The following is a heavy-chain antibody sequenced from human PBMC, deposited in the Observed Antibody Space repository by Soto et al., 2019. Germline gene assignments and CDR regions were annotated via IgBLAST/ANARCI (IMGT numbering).Heavy chain of an antibody. V-gene: IGHV1-18*01. Sequence: ASVKVSFKASGYTFTSYGISWVRQAPGQGLEWMGWISAYNGNTKYAQKLQGRVTMTTDTSTSTAYMELRSLRSEDTAVYYCARGVGLYSNYDYWGQGTLVTVSS. CDR1: GYTFTSYG. CDR3: ARGVGLYSNYDY. J-gene: IGHJ4*02. D-gene: IGHD2-2*02. CDR2: ISAYNGNT.